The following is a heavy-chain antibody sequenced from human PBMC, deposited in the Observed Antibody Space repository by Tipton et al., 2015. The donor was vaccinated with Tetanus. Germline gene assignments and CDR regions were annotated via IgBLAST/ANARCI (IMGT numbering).Heavy chain of an antibody. CDR2: IYPGDSDT. V-gene: IGHV5-51*01. J-gene: IGHJ4*02. D-gene: IGHD4-17*01. CDR1: XYRXXXYX. Sequence: QLVQSGAEVKKPXXSLXXXCKXXXYRXXXYXXXWVXXXPGXXXEWMGIIYPGDSDTRYSPSFQGQVTISADKSISTAYLQWSSLXXSDTXMYYCARHDYGDSPFDYWGQGTLVTVSS. CDR3: ARHDYGDSPFDY.